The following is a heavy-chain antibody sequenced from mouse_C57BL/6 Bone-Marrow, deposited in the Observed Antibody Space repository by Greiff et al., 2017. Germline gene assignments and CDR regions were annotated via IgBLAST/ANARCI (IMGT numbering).Heavy chain of an antibody. Sequence: EVKVVESGGGLVKPGGSLKLSCAASGFTFSSYTMSWVRQTPEKRLEWVATISGGGGNTYYPDSVKGRFTISRDNAKNTLYLQMSSLRSEDTAVYYCARQGYSPWFAYWGQGTLVTVSA. V-gene: IGHV5-9*04. D-gene: IGHD2-12*01. CDR2: ISGGGGNT. CDR3: ARQGYSPWFAY. CDR1: GFTFSSYT. J-gene: IGHJ3*01.